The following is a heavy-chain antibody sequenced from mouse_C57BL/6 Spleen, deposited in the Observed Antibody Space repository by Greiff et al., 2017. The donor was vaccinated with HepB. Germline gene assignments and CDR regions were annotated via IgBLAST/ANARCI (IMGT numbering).Heavy chain of an antibody. CDR2: IYPGDGDT. J-gene: IGHJ2*01. CDR1: GYAFSSSW. V-gene: IGHV1-82*01. CDR3: AGYGSSY. D-gene: IGHD1-1*01. Sequence: VKLQQSGPELVKPGASVKISCKASGYAFSSSWMNWVKQRPGKGLEWIGRIYPGDGDTNYNGKFKGKATLTADKSSSTAYMQLSSLTSEDSAVYFCAGYGSSYWGQGTTLTVSS.